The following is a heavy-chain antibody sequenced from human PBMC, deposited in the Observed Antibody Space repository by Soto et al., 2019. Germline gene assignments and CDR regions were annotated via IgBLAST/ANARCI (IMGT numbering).Heavy chain of an antibody. Sequence: QVQLVESGGGVVQPGRSLRLSCAASGFTFSSYAMHWVRQAPGKGLEWVAVISYDGSNKYYADSVKGRFTISRDNSKNTLYLQMNSLRAEDTAVYYCAREVTRDGYNDDAFDIWGRGTMVTVSS. CDR3: AREVTRDGYNDDAFDI. J-gene: IGHJ3*02. V-gene: IGHV3-30-3*01. CDR2: ISYDGSNK. D-gene: IGHD5-12*01. CDR1: GFTFSSYA.